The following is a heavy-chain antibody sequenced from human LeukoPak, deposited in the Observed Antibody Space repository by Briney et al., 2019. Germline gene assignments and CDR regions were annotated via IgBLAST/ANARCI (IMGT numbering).Heavy chain of an antibody. CDR2: ISGSGGST. V-gene: IGHV3-23*01. CDR1: GFTFSSYA. J-gene: IGHJ6*02. Sequence: GGSLRLSCAASGFTFSSYAMSWVRQAPGKGLEWVSAISGSGGSTYSADSVKGRFIISRDNSKNTLYLQMSSLRAEDTAVYYCARDQGYGMDVWGQGTTVTVSS. CDR3: ARDQGYGMDV.